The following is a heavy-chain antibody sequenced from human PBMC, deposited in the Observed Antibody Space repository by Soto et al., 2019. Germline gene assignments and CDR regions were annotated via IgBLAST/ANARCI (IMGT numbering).Heavy chain of an antibody. J-gene: IGHJ4*02. Sequence: PGESLKSSCKGSGYSFTSYWIGWLRQMPGRGLEWMGIIYPGDSDTRYSPPFQGQVTISADKSISTAYLQWSSLKASDTAMYYCARRSYSNYIGYWGQGTLVTVSS. CDR1: GYSFTSYW. D-gene: IGHD4-4*01. CDR3: ARRSYSNYIGY. V-gene: IGHV5-51*01. CDR2: IYPGDSDT.